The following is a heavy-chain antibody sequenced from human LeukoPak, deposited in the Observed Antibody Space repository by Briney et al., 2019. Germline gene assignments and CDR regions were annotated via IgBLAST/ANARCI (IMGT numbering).Heavy chain of an antibody. CDR2: FDPEDGET. J-gene: IGHJ4*02. V-gene: IGHV1-24*01. CDR1: GYTLTELS. D-gene: IGHD3-3*01. CDR3: ATVAYYDFWSGYSKPANFDY. Sequence: ASVKVSCKVSGYTLTELSMHWVRQAPGKGLEWMGGFDPEDGETIYAQKFQGRVTMTEDTSTDTAYMELSNLRSEDTAVYYCATVAYYDFWSGYSKPANFDYWGQGTLVTVSS.